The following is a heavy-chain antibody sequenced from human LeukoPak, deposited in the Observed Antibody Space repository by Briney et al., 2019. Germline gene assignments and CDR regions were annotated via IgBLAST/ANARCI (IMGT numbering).Heavy chain of an antibody. CDR2: NYSGGST. CDR3: ARGRYYYDSSGYPLYYFDY. V-gene: IGHV3-53*01. J-gene: IGHJ4*02. Sequence: QPGGSLRLSCAASGFTVSSNYMSWVRQAPGKGLEWVSVNYSGGSTYYADSVKGRFTISRDNSKNTLYLQMNSLRAEDTAVYYCARGRYYYDSSGYPLYYFDYWGQGTLVTVSS. CDR1: GFTVSSNY. D-gene: IGHD3-22*01.